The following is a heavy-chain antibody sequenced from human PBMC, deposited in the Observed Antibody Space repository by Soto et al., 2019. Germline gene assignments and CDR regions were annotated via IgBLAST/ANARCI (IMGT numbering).Heavy chain of an antibody. CDR2: ISSSSSYI. Sequence: GSLRLSCAASGFTFSSYSMNWVRQAPGKGLEWVSSISSSSSYIYYADSVKGRFTISRDNAKNSLYLQVNSLRAEDTAVYYCARDTHLDYWGQGTLVTVSS. V-gene: IGHV3-21*01. J-gene: IGHJ4*02. CDR3: ARDTHLDY. CDR1: GFTFSSYS.